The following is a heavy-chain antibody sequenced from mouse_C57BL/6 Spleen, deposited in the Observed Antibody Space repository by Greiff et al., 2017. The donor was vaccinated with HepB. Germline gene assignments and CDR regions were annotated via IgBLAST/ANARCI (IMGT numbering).Heavy chain of an antibody. CDR2: IYPGSGST. CDR3: ARGGTGLWSPGFGY. D-gene: IGHD1-1*02. V-gene: IGHV1-55*01. J-gene: IGHJ2*01. CDR1: GYTFTSYW. Sequence: VKLQQPGAELVKPGASVKMSCKASGYTFTSYWITWVKQRPGQGLEWIGGIYPGSGSTNYNEKFKSKATLTVDTSSSTAYMQLSSLTSEDSAVYYCARGGTGLWSPGFGYWGQGTTLTVSS.